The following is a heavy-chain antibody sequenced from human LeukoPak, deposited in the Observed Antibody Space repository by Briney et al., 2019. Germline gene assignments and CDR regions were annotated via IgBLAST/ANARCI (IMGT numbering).Heavy chain of an antibody. CDR1: GFTFSSYG. J-gene: IGHJ4*02. Sequence: GRSLRLSCAASGFTFSSYGMHWVRQAPGKGLEGGAVISYDGSNKYYADAVKGRFTISRDNSKNTLYLQMNSLRAEDTAVYYCAKQAQWLVRGFDYWGQGTLVTVSS. CDR2: ISYDGSNK. D-gene: IGHD6-19*01. CDR3: AKQAQWLVRGFDY. V-gene: IGHV3-30*18.